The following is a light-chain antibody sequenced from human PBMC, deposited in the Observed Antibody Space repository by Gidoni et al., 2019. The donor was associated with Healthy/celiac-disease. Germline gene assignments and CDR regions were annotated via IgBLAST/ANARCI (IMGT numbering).Light chain of an antibody. CDR2: AAS. CDR3: QQLSSSPLT. Sequence: QLTQSPSFLSASVGDRVTITCRASQGISSYLAWYQQKPGKAPKLLIYAASTLQGGVPSRFSGSGSGTECTLTISSLQPEDFATYSCQQLSSSPLTFGPGTKVDIK. V-gene: IGKV1-9*01. J-gene: IGKJ3*01. CDR1: QGISSY.